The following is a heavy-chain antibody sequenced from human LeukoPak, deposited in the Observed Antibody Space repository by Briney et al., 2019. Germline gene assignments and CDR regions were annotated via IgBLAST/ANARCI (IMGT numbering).Heavy chain of an antibody. J-gene: IGHJ4*02. Sequence: SETLSLTCTVSGGSISSHYWIWIRQPPGKGLEWIGYIYYRGRTNYNPSLKSRVTISVDTSKNQFSLKLSSVTAADTAVYYCARVLGCSTTSCYAAYIDSWGQGTLVTVSS. V-gene: IGHV4-59*11. D-gene: IGHD2-2*01. CDR1: GGSISSHY. CDR3: ARVLGCSTTSCYAAYIDS. CDR2: IYYRGRT.